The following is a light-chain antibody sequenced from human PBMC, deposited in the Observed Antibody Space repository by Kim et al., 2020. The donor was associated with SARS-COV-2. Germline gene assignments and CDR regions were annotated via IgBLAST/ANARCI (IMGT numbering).Light chain of an antibody. CDR3: QQYNNWTRT. Sequence: EIVMTQSPAPLSVSPGERVTLSCRASQSVSSNLAWYQQKPGQAPRLLIYSASTRATGIPARFSGSGSGTEFTLTISSLQSEDFAVYYCQQYNNWTRTFGQGTKVDIK. V-gene: IGKV3-15*01. CDR2: SAS. CDR1: QSVSSN. J-gene: IGKJ1*01.